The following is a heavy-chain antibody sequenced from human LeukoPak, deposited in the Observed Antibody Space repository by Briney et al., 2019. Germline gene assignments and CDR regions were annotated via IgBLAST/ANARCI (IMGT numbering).Heavy chain of an antibody. CDR3: AKGRGSGTYSTDY. V-gene: IGHV3-30*02. Sequence: GGSLRLSCAASGFRFSNYGMNWVRQAPGKGLEWMTFISDHGSNKYYADSVKGRFTISRDNSKNTVELQMNSLKTEDTAVYYCAKGRGSGTYSTDYWGQGTLATVSS. J-gene: IGHJ4*02. CDR2: ISDHGSNK. D-gene: IGHD1-26*01. CDR1: GFRFSNYG.